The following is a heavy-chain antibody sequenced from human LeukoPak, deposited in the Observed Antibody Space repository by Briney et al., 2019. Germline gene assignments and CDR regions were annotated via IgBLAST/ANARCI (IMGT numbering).Heavy chain of an antibody. D-gene: IGHD2-2*01. Sequence: RSSETLSLTCTVSGGSISSYYWSWIRQPPGKGLEWIGYIYYSGSTNYNPSLKSRVTISVDTSKNQFSLKLSSVTAADTAVYYCARRPLDVVVPAAGSNWFDPWGQGTLVTVSS. CDR1: GGSISSYY. CDR2: IYYSGST. J-gene: IGHJ5*02. V-gene: IGHV4-59*12. CDR3: ARRPLDVVVPAAGSNWFDP.